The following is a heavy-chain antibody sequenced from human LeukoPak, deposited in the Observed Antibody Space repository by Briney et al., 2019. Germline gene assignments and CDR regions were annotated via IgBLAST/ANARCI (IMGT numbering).Heavy chain of an antibody. CDR2: ISYDGSNK. J-gene: IGHJ4*02. CDR1: GFTFSSYA. D-gene: IGHD1-26*01. CDR3: ARDLGGSGSYLYFDY. V-gene: IGHV3-30-3*01. Sequence: PGGSLRLSCAASGFTFSSYAMHWVRQAPGKGLEWVAVISYDGSNKYYADSVKGRFTISRDNSKNTLYLQMNSLRAEDTAVYYCARDLGGSGSYLYFDYWGQGTLVTVSS.